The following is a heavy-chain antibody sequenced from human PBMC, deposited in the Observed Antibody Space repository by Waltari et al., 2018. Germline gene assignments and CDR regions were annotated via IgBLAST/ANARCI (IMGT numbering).Heavy chain of an antibody. Sequence: EVQLVESGGGLVQPGGSLRLSCAASGFTLNNWMSWVSQAQGKGLEGVANIKPDGSEQNYADSVKGRFTISIDNVKNSLYLQMNSLSLEDTAVYYCARELHWSARDYWGQGTLVTVSS. CDR1: GFTLNNW. CDR2: IKPDGSEQ. CDR3: ARELHWSARDY. J-gene: IGHJ4*02. D-gene: IGHD3-3*01. V-gene: IGHV3-7*01.